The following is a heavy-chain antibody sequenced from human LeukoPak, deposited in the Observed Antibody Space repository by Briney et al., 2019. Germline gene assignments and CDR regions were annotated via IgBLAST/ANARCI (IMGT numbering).Heavy chain of an antibody. CDR2: IYYSGST. D-gene: IGHD3-10*01. CDR3: ARGPSIWFGEFLDY. J-gene: IGHJ4*02. Sequence: SETLSLTCTVSGGSISSYYWSWIRQPPGKGLEWIGYIYYSGSTNYNPSPKSRVTISVDTSKNQFSLKLSSVTAADTAVYYCARGPSIWFGEFLDYWGQGTLVTVSS. V-gene: IGHV4-59*01. CDR1: GGSISSYY.